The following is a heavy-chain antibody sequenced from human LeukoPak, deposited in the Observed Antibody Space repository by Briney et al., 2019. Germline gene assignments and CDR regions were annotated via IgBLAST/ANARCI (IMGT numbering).Heavy chain of an antibody. CDR2: INPNSGGT. CDR3: AKNSGSSKGTFDY. Sequence: ASVKVSCKASGYTFTGCYMHWVRQAPGQGLEWMGWINPNSGGTNYAQKFQGRDTMTRDTSISTAYMELSRLRSDDTAVYYCAKNSGSSKGTFDYWGQGTLVTVSS. J-gene: IGHJ4*02. CDR1: GYTFTGCY. V-gene: IGHV1-2*02. D-gene: IGHD1-26*01.